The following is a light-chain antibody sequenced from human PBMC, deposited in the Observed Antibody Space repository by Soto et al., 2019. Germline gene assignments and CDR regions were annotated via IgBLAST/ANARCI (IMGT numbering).Light chain of an antibody. CDR3: ASWDVSLVV. V-gene: IGLV1-44*01. J-gene: IGLJ2*01. Sequence: QSVLTQPPSAAGTPGQRVTISCSGSSSNIGTNTVIWYQQLPGTAPKLLIYSDNQRPSGVPDRFSGSKSGTSASLAFSGLQSEDEADYYCASWDVSLVVFGGGTKVTVL. CDR1: SSNIGTNT. CDR2: SDN.